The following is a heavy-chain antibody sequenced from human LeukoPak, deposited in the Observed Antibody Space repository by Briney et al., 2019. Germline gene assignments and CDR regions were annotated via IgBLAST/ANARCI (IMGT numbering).Heavy chain of an antibody. V-gene: IGHV4-59*08. CDR2: IYYSGST. CDR1: GGSISSYY. D-gene: IGHD4-17*01. J-gene: IGHJ4*02. CDR3: ARQIEAVTQPFDY. Sequence: PSETLSLTCTVSGGSISSYYWSWIRQPPGKGLEWVGYIYYSGSTNYNPSLKSRVTISVDTSKNQFSLKLSSATAADTAVYYCARQIEAVTQPFDYWGQGTLVTVSS.